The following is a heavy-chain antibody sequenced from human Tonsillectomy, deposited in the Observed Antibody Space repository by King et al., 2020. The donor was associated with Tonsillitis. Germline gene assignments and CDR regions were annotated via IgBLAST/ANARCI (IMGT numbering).Heavy chain of an antibody. Sequence: VQLVESGGGVVQPGGSLRLSCATSGFNFSAYDMHWVRQAPGKGLEWVAFVRFDGSIKFYRDTVKGRLTISRDNSKKTVYLQMSSLRVEDTAVYYCAKGDSSWGQGTLVTVSS. CDR1: GFNFSAYD. D-gene: IGHD6-13*01. CDR2: VRFDGSIK. CDR3: AKGDSS. V-gene: IGHV3-30*02. J-gene: IGHJ4*02.